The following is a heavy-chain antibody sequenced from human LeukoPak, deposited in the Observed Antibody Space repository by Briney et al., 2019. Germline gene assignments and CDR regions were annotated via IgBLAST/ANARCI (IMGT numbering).Heavy chain of an antibody. CDR1: GLHFSSTA. Sequence: GGSLRLSCAASGLHFSSTAMSWVRQAPGKGLEWVSAISHDGMNAYYADSVKGRFTISRGNSKKTVSLEMSSLTAADTGVYYCAKDGAQYSSGPECDPRGQGALVTVSP. V-gene: IGHV3-23*01. CDR2: ISHDGMNA. J-gene: IGHJ5*02. D-gene: IGHD6-19*01. CDR3: AKDGAQYSSGPECDP.